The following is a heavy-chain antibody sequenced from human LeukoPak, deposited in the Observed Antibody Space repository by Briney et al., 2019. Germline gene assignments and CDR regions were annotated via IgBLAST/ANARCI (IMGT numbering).Heavy chain of an antibody. Sequence: SETLSLTCSVSGGSISSTAYYWGWLRQPPGKGLEWIGSIYYTGITYYNPSLKSRVTISLDTSRNQFSLKLNSVTAADTAVYYCARAGPLFYSSSWYVWGGRTYYFDYWGQGTLVTVSS. CDR1: GGSISSTAYY. D-gene: IGHD6-13*01. CDR3: ARAGPLFYSSSWYVWGGRTYYFDY. CDR2: IYYTGIT. J-gene: IGHJ4*02. V-gene: IGHV4-39*01.